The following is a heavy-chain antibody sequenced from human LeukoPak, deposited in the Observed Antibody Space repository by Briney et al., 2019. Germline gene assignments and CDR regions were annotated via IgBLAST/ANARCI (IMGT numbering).Heavy chain of an antibody. J-gene: IGHJ4*02. D-gene: IGHD6-6*01. V-gene: IGHV3-30*03. CDR2: ISYDGSNK. CDR1: GFTFSSYG. CDR3: ASCWLEYSSSCTDY. Sequence: GGSLRLSCAASGFTFSSYGMHWVRQAPGKGLEWVAVISYDGSNKYYADSVMGRFTISRDNSKNTLYLQMNSLRAEDTAVYYCASCWLEYSSSCTDYWGQGTLVTVSS.